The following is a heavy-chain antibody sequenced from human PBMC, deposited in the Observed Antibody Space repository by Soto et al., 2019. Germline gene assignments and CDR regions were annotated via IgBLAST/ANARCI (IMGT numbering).Heavy chain of an antibody. CDR1: GGSISSGGYY. Sequence: SETLSLTCSVSGGSISSGGYYWSWIRQHPGKGLEWIGNIYKSGSTYYNPSLTSRVLISADTSKNQFSLKLTSVTAADTAVYYCARDAYYESSGALGPWGQGTLVTVSS. CDR2: IYKSGST. CDR3: ARDAYYESSGALGP. D-gene: IGHD3-22*01. V-gene: IGHV4-31*03. J-gene: IGHJ5*02.